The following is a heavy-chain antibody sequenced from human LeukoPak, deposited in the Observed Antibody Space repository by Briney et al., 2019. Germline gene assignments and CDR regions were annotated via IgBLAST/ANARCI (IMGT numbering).Heavy chain of an antibody. V-gene: IGHV4-61*01. D-gene: IGHD6-13*01. CDR3: ARVYYSNSYDYWYLIS. J-gene: IGHJ2*01. Sequence: SETLSLTCTVSGGSISSSSYYWSWIRQPPGKGLEWIGYIFYSGSTNYNPSLKSRVTISVDTSKNQFSLKLSSVTAADTAVYYCARVYYSNSYDYWYLISGAVAPWSLSPQ. CDR2: IFYSGST. CDR1: GGSISSSSYY.